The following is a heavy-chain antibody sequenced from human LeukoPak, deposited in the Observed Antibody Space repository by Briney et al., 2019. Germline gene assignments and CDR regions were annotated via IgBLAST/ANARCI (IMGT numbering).Heavy chain of an antibody. CDR1: GDSMSVTPYY. Sequence: SETLSLTCTVSGDSMSVTPYYWGWIRQSPGRGLEWLGSVFYRGDAYINPSLTHRVTISIGPSRNVFSLSLTSVTATDTAVYYCARSTSPATKYDSYNWFDPWGQGILVTVSS. J-gene: IGHJ5*02. CDR2: VFYRGDA. CDR3: ARSTSPATKYDSYNWFDP. D-gene: IGHD3-3*01. V-gene: IGHV4-39*02.